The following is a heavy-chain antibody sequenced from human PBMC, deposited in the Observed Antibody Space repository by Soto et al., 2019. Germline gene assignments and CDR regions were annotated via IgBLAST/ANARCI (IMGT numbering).Heavy chain of an antibody. CDR1: GGSISSGGYY. CDR2: IYYSGST. CDR3: ARVARDSSGYYAYYFDY. V-gene: IGHV4-31*03. D-gene: IGHD3-22*01. J-gene: IGHJ4*02. Sequence: PSETLSLTCTVSGGSISSGGYYWSWIRQHPGKGLEWIGYIYYSGSTYYNPSLKSRVTISVDTSKNQFSLKLSSVTAADTAVYYCARVARDSSGYYAYYFDYWGQGTLVTVSS.